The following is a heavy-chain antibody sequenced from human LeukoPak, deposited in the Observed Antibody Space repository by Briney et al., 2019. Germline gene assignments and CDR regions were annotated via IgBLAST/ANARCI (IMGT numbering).Heavy chain of an antibody. D-gene: IGHD2-21*02. CDR2: IYYSGST. CDR1: GGSISSGGYY. J-gene: IGHJ5*02. CDR3: ATRTTAYCGGDCDL. V-gene: IGHV4-31*03. Sequence: PSETLSLTCTVSGGSISSGGYYWSWIRQHPGKGLEWIGYIYYSGSTYYNPSLKSRVTISVDTSKNQFSLKLSSVTAADTAVYYCATRTTAYCGGDCDLWGQGTLVTVSS.